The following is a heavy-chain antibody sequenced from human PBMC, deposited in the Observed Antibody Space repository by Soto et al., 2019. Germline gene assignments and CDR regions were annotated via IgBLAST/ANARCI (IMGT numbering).Heavy chain of an antibody. CDR3: ARGGDWKFDF. CDR2: IHHRGTT. V-gene: IGHV4-4*02. Sequence: SETLSLTCDVSGDSISSDKWWSWVRRSPGRGLEWIGEIHHRGTTNSNPSLKSRVTISVEKSKNQFSLEMTSLTAADTAIYYCARGGDWKFDFWGQGSLVTVS. D-gene: IGHD2-21*02. J-gene: IGHJ4*02. CDR1: GDSISSDKW.